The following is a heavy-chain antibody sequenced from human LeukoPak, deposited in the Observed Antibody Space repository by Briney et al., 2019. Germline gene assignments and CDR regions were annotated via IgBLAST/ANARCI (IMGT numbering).Heavy chain of an antibody. CDR1: GYTFTGYY. CDR3: ARDGESGGSGSYYNFYYYYGMDV. D-gene: IGHD3-10*01. J-gene: IGHJ6*02. CDR2: INPNSGGT. Sequence: GASVKVSCKASGYTFTGYYMHWVRQAPGQGLEWMGWINPNSGGTNYARKFQGRVTMTRDTSISTAYMELSRLRSDDTAVYYCARDGESGGSGSYYNFYYYYGMDVWGQGTTVTVSS. V-gene: IGHV1-2*02.